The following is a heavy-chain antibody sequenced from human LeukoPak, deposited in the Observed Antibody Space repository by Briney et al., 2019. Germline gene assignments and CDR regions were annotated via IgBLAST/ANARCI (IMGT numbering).Heavy chain of an antibody. CDR2: IKSKTDGGTT. Sequence: GGSLRLSCATSGFTFSNAWMSWVRQAPGKGLEWVGRIKSKTDGGTTDYAAPVKGRFTISRDDSKNTLYLQMNSLKTEDTAVYYCTMNIAAAGTFYFDYWGQGTRVTVSS. J-gene: IGHJ4*02. CDR1: GFTFSNAW. V-gene: IGHV3-15*01. D-gene: IGHD6-13*01. CDR3: TMNIAAAGTFYFDY.